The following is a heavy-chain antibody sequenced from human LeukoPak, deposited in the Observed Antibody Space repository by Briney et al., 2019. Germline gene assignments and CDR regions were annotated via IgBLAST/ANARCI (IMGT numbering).Heavy chain of an antibody. Sequence: GGSLRLSCAASGFTFSSYGMHWVRQAPGKGLEWVAVISYDGSNKYYADSVKGRFTISRDNSKNTLYLQMNSLRAEDTAVYYCAKDLEGYSSGQDYWGQGILVTVSS. CDR3: AKDLEGYSSGQDY. CDR1: GFTFSSYG. D-gene: IGHD6-19*01. V-gene: IGHV3-30*18. J-gene: IGHJ4*02. CDR2: ISYDGSNK.